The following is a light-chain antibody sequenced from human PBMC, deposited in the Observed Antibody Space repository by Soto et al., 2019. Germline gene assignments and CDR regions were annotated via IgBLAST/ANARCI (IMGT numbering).Light chain of an antibody. CDR1: QSVFSN. CDR3: HQYNDWPPWT. CDR2: GAS. Sequence: EIVVTQSPATLSVSPGERATLSCRASQSVFSNLAWYQQKPGQPPRLLIYGASTRATGIPGRFSGSGSGTEFTITISSLQSEDFAVYYCHQYNDWPPWTFGQGTKVE. J-gene: IGKJ1*01. V-gene: IGKV3-15*01.